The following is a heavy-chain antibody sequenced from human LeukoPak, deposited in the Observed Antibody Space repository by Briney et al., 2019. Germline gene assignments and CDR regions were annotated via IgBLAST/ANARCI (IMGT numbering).Heavy chain of an antibody. Sequence: PGGSLRLSCAASGFTFSSYGMHWVRQAPGKGLEWVAFIRYDGSNKYYADSVKGRFTISRDNSKNTLYLQMNSLRAEDTAVYYCAKGGGYSYGPAHFDYWGQGTLVTVSS. J-gene: IGHJ4*02. CDR3: AKGGGYSYGPAHFDY. CDR2: IRYDGSNK. V-gene: IGHV3-30*02. CDR1: GFTFSSYG. D-gene: IGHD5-18*01.